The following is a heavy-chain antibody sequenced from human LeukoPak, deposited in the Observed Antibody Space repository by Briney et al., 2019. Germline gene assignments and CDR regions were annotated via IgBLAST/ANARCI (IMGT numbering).Heavy chain of an antibody. CDR2: MNPNSGNT. Sequence: ASVKVSCKASGYTFTSYDINWVRQATGQGLEWMGWMNPNSGNTGYAQKFQGRVTMTTDTSTSTAYMELRSLRSDDTAVYYCARVGYTPVGDDYYYMDVWGKGTTVTVSS. V-gene: IGHV1-8*02. CDR1: GYTFTSYD. CDR3: ARVGYTPVGDDYYYMDV. J-gene: IGHJ6*03. D-gene: IGHD5-24*01.